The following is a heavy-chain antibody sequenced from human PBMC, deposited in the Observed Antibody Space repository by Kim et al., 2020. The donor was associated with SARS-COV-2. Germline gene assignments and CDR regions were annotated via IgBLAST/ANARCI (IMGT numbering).Heavy chain of an antibody. J-gene: IGHJ6*02. CDR2: IDPSDSYT. Sequence: GESLKISCKGSGYSFTSYWISWVRQMPGKGLEWMGRIDPSDSYTNYSPSFQGHVTISADKSISTAYLQWSSLKASDTAMYYCAIPGPWEYCSSTSCYGDYYYYYGMDVWGQGTTVTVSS. CDR1: GYSFTSYW. V-gene: IGHV5-10-1*01. D-gene: IGHD2-2*01. CDR3: AIPGPWEYCSSTSCYGDYYYYYGMDV.